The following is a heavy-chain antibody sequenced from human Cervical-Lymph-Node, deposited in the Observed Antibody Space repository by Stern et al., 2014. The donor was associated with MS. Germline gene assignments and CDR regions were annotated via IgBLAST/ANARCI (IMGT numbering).Heavy chain of an antibody. CDR2: INHSGRV. CDR1: GGSFTGYF. Sequence: QVQLQQWGAGLLKPSETLSLTCAVYGGSFTGYFWSWIRQPPGKGLEWIGEINHSGRVNYHPSLKSRVLMSVDSSKTQFSLNLTSVAVADTAVYYCARGPPLMVISWFDPWGQGTLVTVSS. J-gene: IGHJ5*02. D-gene: IGHD2-21*01. V-gene: IGHV4-34*01. CDR3: ARGPPLMVISWFDP.